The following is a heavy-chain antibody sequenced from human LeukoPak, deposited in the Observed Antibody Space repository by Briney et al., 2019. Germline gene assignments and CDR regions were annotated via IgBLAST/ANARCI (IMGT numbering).Heavy chain of an antibody. CDR1: GGSISSYY. J-gene: IGHJ4*02. V-gene: IGHV4-59*01. CDR2: IYYSGST. CDR3: ARGRDILTGYYSDY. Sequence: SETLSLTCTVSGGSISSYYWSWIRQPPGKGLEWIGYIYYSGSTNHNPSLKSRVTISVDTSKNQFSLKLSSVTAADTAVYYCARGRDILTGYYSDYWGQGTLVTVSS. D-gene: IGHD3-9*01.